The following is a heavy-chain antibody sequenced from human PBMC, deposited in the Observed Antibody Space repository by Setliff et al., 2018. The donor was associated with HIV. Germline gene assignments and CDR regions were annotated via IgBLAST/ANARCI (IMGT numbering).Heavy chain of an antibody. CDR1: GGSTSSYF. Sequence: SETLSLTCTVSGGSTSSYFWSWIRQSPGKGLEWIGYIHNTGTTYYNPSLKSRLTLSVDPSKNQFSLKLSSVTAADTAVYYCARDKPYDSSGYRTLYYWGQGTLVTV. J-gene: IGHJ4*02. V-gene: IGHV4-59*12. CDR2: IHNTGTT. CDR3: ARDKPYDSSGYRTLYY. D-gene: IGHD3-22*01.